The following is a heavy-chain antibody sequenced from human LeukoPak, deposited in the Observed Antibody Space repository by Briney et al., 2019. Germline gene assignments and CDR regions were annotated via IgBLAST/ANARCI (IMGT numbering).Heavy chain of an antibody. CDR2: IYYSGST. J-gene: IGHJ3*02. D-gene: IGHD5-12*01. Sequence: SETLSLTCTVSGGSISSGGYYWGWIRQHPGKGLEWIGYIYYSGSTYYNPSLKSRVTISVDTSKNQFSLKLSSVTAADTAVYYCARSMVATGSLTPPDDAFDIWGQGTMVTVSS. CDR3: ARSMVATGSLTPPDDAFDI. V-gene: IGHV4-31*03. CDR1: GGSISSGGYY.